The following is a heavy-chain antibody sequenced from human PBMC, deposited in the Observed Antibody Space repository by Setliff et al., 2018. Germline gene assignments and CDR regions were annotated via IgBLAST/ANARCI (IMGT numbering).Heavy chain of an antibody. CDR2: IYYSGNN. V-gene: IGHV4-59*05. CDR1: DGSLSTYY. D-gene: IGHD1-1*01. J-gene: IGHJ4*02. Sequence: SETLSLTCTVSDGSLSTYYWGWIRQPPGKGLEWIGRIYYSGNNYYNASLKSRLTISVDTSKNQFSLKLRSVTAADTAVYYCARTGTYRYFDYWGQGILVTVSS. CDR3: ARTGTYRYFDY.